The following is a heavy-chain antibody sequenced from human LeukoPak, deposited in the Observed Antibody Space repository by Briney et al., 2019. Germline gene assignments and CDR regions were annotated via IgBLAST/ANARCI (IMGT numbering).Heavy chain of an antibody. CDR1: GFTFSSYA. Sequence: GGSLRLSCAASGFTFSSYAMSWVRQAPGKGLEWVSAICGSGGSTYYADSVKGRFTISRDNSKNTLYLQMNSPRAEDTAVYYCAKDRVVVVTAPTNWFDPWGQGTLVTVSS. D-gene: IGHD2-21*02. CDR3: AKDRVVVVTAPTNWFDP. V-gene: IGHV3-23*01. J-gene: IGHJ5*02. CDR2: ICGSGGST.